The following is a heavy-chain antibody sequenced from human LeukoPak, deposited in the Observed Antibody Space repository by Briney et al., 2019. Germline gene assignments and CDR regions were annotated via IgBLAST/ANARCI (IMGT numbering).Heavy chain of an antibody. V-gene: IGHV3-7*01. CDR1: GINFRAYW. J-gene: IGHJ3*01. CDR3: ARARWVEFDVFDL. D-gene: IGHD5-24*01. Sequence: GGSLRLSCTASGINFRAYWMSWVRQAPGKGLEWVANIKQDGSEKHYVDSVKGRFTISRDNAKNSLDLEMNSLRVEDTAVYYCARARWVEFDVFDLWGQGTMVTVCS. CDR2: IKQDGSEK.